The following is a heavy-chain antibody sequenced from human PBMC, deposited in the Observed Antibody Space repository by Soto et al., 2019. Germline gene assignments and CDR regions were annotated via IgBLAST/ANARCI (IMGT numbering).Heavy chain of an antibody. Sequence: PGGSLRLSCAASGFTFSSYAMSWVRQAPGKGLEWVSAISGSGGSTYYADSVEGRFTISRDNSKNTLYLQMNSLRAEDTAVYYCAKNVHCSGGSCYLATNYYYYMDVWVKGTTVTVSS. D-gene: IGHD2-15*01. V-gene: IGHV3-23*01. J-gene: IGHJ6*03. CDR1: GFTFSSYA. CDR3: AKNVHCSGGSCYLATNYYYYMDV. CDR2: ISGSGGST.